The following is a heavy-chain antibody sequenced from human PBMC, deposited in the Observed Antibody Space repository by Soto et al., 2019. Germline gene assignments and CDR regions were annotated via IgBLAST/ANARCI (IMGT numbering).Heavy chain of an antibody. Sequence: QVQLVQSGAEVKKPGSSVKVSCKASGGTFSSYTISWVRQAPGQGLEWMGRIIPILGIANYAQKFQGRVTIPADKSTSTAYMELSSLRSEDTAVYYCARTNSSSWYGGFDPWGQGTLVTVSS. D-gene: IGHD6-13*01. V-gene: IGHV1-69*02. CDR2: IIPILGIA. CDR3: ARTNSSSWYGGFDP. CDR1: GGTFSSYT. J-gene: IGHJ5*02.